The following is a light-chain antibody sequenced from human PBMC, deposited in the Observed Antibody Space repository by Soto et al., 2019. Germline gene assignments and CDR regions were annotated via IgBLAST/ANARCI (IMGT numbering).Light chain of an antibody. V-gene: IGKV1-5*03. CDR1: QSISNW. J-gene: IGKJ3*01. CDR3: QHFSTYPIT. CDR2: KAS. Sequence: IQMTQSPSTLSAAVGDSVTITCRASQSISNWLAWYQQRPGKAPKLLVYKASGLQSGVPSRFSGSGSGTEFTLTISSLQPDDFATYYCQHFSTYPITFGPGTKVDIK.